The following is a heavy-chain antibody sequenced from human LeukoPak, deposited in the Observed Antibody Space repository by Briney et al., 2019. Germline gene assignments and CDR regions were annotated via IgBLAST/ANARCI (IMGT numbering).Heavy chain of an antibody. Sequence: PGGSLRLSCAASGFTFSSYGMHWVRQAPGKGLEWVAVISYDGSNKYHADSVKGRFTISRDNSKNTLYLQMNSLRAEDTAVYYCAKDERQTAAAGPFDYWGQGTLVTVSS. CDR3: AKDERQTAAAGPFDY. D-gene: IGHD6-13*01. V-gene: IGHV3-30*18. CDR1: GFTFSSYG. J-gene: IGHJ4*02. CDR2: ISYDGSNK.